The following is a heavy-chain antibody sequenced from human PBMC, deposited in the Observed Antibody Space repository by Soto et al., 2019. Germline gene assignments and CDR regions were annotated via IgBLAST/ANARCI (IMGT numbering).Heavy chain of an antibody. Sequence: TLSLTCAVYGGSFSGYYWTWIRQPPGKGLEWIGEINHSGSTKYNPSLKSRVTTSVDTSKNQFSLKLSSVTAADTAVYFCSRCALYSHYYYLDFWGKGTTVTVSS. V-gene: IGHV4-34*01. J-gene: IGHJ6*03. CDR1: GGSFSGYY. CDR3: SRCALYSHYYYLDF. D-gene: IGHD2-21*01. CDR2: INHSGST.